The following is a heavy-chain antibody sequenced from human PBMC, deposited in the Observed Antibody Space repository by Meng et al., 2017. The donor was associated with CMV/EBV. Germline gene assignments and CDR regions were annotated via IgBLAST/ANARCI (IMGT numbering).Heavy chain of an antibody. CDR3: VRSSGWSLFDY. CDR2: VNSNNDAT. J-gene: IGHJ4*02. V-gene: IGHV1-2*02. Sequence: HVQLVRSGAEVKKPGASVKFSCTPSGFTFSDYYIHWVRQAPGQGLEWMGWVNSNNDATNYARKFQGRVSMTRDTSISTAHMELSRLMSDDTAVYYCVRSSGWSLFDYWGQGTLVTVSS. CDR1: GFTFSDYY. D-gene: IGHD6-19*01.